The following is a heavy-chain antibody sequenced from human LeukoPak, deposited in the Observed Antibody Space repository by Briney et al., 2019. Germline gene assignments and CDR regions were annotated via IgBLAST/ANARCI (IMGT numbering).Heavy chain of an antibody. CDR2: INPNSGGT. V-gene: IGHV1-2*02. Sequence: ASVKVSCKASGYTFTSYYMHWVRQAPGQGLEWMGWINPNSGGTNYAQKFQGRVTMTRDTSISTAYMELSRLRSDDTAVYYCARDHCSSTSCSIFDYWGQGTLVTVSS. CDR3: ARDHCSSTSCSIFDY. D-gene: IGHD2-2*01. J-gene: IGHJ4*02. CDR1: GYTFTSYY.